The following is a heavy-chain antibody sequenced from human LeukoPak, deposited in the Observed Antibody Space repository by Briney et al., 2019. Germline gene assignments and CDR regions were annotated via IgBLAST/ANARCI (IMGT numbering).Heavy chain of an antibody. CDR3: ARASRYCSGGSCYYFDY. J-gene: IGHJ4*02. V-gene: IGHV4-30-4*01. CDR2: IYYSGST. Sequence: SETLSLTCTVSGGSISSGDYYWSWIRQPPGKGLEWIVYIYYSGSTYYNPSLKSRVTISVDTSENQFSLKLSSVTAADTAVYYCARASRYCSGGSCYYFDYWGQGTLVTVSS. CDR1: GGSISSGDYY. D-gene: IGHD2-15*01.